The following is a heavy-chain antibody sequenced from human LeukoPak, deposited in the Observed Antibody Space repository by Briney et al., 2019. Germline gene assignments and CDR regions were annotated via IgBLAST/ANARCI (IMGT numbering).Heavy chain of an antibody. D-gene: IGHD3-10*01. CDR1: GYTFTSYD. J-gene: IGHJ6*03. CDR3: ARVALWFGELSPNYYYYYYMDV. Sequence: GASVKVSCKASGYTFTSYDINWVRQATGQGLEWMGCMNPNSGNTGYAQKFQGRVTMTRNTSISTAYMELSSLRSEDTAVYYCARVALWFGELSPNYYYYYYMDVWGKGTTVTVSS. CDR2: MNPNSGNT. V-gene: IGHV1-8*01.